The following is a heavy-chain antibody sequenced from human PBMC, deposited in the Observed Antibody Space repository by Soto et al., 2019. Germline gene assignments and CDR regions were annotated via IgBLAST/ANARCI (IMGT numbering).Heavy chain of an antibody. J-gene: IGHJ4*02. CDR1: GDSISSGGFS. CDR2: IYHSGTS. CDR3: ARGRLVPAVNFDY. D-gene: IGHD2-2*01. Sequence: SETLSLTCAVSGDSISSGGFSWSWIRQPPGKGLEWIGYIYHSGTSFYNPSLKSRVTVSVDRSKNQFSLKVNSVTAADTAVYYCARGRLVPAVNFDYWGLGTLVTVSS. V-gene: IGHV4-30-2*01.